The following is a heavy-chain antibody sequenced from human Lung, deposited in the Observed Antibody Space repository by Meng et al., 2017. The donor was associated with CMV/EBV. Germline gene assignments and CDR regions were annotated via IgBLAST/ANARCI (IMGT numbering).Heavy chain of an antibody. D-gene: IGHD1-7*01. J-gene: IGHJ5*01. V-gene: IGHV4-34*01. Sequence: SQTLSLTCAVYGGSFSGSYWHWIRQPPGVSLEWIGEIDDTGRTKYSPSLNSRVTMLLDTSKKQFSLKLSSVTAADTAVYYCARLTGTVYVHWFDSWGQGTLVTVSS. CDR1: GGSFSGSY. CDR2: IDDTGRT. CDR3: ARLTGTVYVHWFDS.